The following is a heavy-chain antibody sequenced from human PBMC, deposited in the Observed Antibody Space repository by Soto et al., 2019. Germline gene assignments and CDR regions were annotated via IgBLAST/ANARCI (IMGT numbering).Heavy chain of an antibody. CDR3: ARDKTPRYCSSTSCYATYYYYYMDV. D-gene: IGHD2-2*01. CDR2: ISYDGSNK. J-gene: IGHJ6*03. Sequence: GGSLRLSCAASGFTFSSYGMHWVRQAPGKGLEWVAVISYDGSNKYYADSVKGRFTISRDNSKNTLYLQMNSLRSEDTAVYYCARDKTPRYCSSTSCYATYYYYYMDVWGKGTTVTLSS. CDR1: GFTFSSYG. V-gene: IGHV3-30*03.